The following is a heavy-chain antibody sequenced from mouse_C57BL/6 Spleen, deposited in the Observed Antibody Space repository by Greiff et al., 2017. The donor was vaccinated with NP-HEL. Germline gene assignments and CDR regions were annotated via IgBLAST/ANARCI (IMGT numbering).Heavy chain of an antibody. CDR1: GYTFTSYW. Sequence: QVQLQQPGAELVMPGASVKLSCKASGYTFTSYWMHWVKQRPGQGLEWIGEIDPSDSYTNYNQKFKGKSTLTVDKSSSPASMQLSSLTSEDSAVYYCARSAQATSAWFAYWGQGTLVTVSA. V-gene: IGHV1-69*01. CDR2: IDPSDSYT. J-gene: IGHJ3*01. CDR3: ARSAQATSAWFAY. D-gene: IGHD3-2*02.